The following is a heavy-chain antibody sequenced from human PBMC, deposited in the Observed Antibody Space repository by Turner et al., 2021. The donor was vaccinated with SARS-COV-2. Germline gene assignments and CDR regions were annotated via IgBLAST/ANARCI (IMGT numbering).Heavy chain of an antibody. V-gene: IGHV1-46*01. D-gene: IGHD1-26*01. CDR2: INPSGGST. Sequence: QVQLVQSGAEVKKPGASVKVSCKASGNTFTSNYMHWVRQAPGQGLEWMGIINPSGGSTSYAQKFLGRVTMTRDTYTSTVYMELSSLRSEDTAVYYCARGDSGSWGPFDYWGQGTLVTVSS. J-gene: IGHJ4*02. CDR1: GNTFTSNY. CDR3: ARGDSGSWGPFDY.